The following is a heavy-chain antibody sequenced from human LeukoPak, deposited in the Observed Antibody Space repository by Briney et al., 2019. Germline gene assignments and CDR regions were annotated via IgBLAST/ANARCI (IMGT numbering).Heavy chain of an antibody. CDR2: IYYSGST. Sequence: PSETLSLTCTVSGGSISSSSYYWGWIRQPPGKGLEWIGSIYYSGSTYYNPSLKSRVTISVDTSKNQFPLKLSSVTAADTAVYYCARRLGWFGELLIDYWGQGTLVTVSS. CDR1: GGSISSSSYY. CDR3: ARRLGWFGELLIDY. D-gene: IGHD3-10*01. V-gene: IGHV4-39*01. J-gene: IGHJ4*02.